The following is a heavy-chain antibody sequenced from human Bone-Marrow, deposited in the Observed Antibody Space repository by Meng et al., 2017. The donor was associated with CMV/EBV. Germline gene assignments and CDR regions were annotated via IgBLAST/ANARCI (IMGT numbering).Heavy chain of an antibody. CDR2: IKSKTDGGTT. Sequence: GESLKISCAASGFTFSNAWMSWVRQAPGKGLEWVGRIKSKTDGGTTDYAAPVKGRFTISRDNAKNSLYLQMNSLRAEDTAVYYCARAGIVVVPAAIPHRAFDIWGQGTMVTVSS. CDR3: ARAGIVVVPAAIPHRAFDI. V-gene: IGHV3-15*01. D-gene: IGHD2-2*01. J-gene: IGHJ3*02. CDR1: GFTFSNAW.